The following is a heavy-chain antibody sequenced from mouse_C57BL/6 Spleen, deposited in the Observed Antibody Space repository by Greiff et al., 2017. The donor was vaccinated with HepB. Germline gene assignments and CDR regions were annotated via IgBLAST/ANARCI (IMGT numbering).Heavy chain of an antibody. CDR3: ARRGGPGYFDY. D-gene: IGHD3-3*01. CDR1: GYAFSSYW. CDR2: IYPGDGDT. J-gene: IGHJ2*01. Sequence: QVQLQHSGAELVKPGASVKISCKASGYAFSSYWMNWVKQRPGKGLEWIGQIYPGDGDTNYNGKFKGKATLTADKSSSTAYMQLSSLTSEDSAVYFCARRGGPGYFDYWGQGTTLTVSS. V-gene: IGHV1-80*01.